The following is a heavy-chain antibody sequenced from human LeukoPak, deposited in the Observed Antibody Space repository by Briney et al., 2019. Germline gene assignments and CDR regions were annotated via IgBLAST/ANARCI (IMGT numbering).Heavy chain of an antibody. V-gene: IGHV3-48*01. D-gene: IGHD3-10*02. CDR2: ISSSSSTI. CDR3: AELGITMIGGV. Sequence: GGSLRLSCAASGSTFSSYSMNWVRRAPGKGLEWVSYISSSSSTIYYADSVKGRFTISRDNAKNSLYLQMNSLRAEDTAVYYCAELGITMIGGVWGKGTTVTISS. CDR1: GSTFSSYS. J-gene: IGHJ6*04.